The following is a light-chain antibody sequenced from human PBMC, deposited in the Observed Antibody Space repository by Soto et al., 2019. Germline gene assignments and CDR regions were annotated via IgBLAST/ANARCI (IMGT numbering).Light chain of an antibody. J-gene: IGLJ2*01. Sequence: QSALAQPASVSGSPGQLITISCTGTSSDVGGYNYVSWYQQHPGKAPKLMIYEVSNRPSGVSNRFSGSKSGNTASLTISGLQAEDEADYYCSSYTSSSTVVFGGGTKVTVL. CDR2: EVS. V-gene: IGLV2-14*01. CDR1: SSDVGGYNY. CDR3: SSYTSSSTVV.